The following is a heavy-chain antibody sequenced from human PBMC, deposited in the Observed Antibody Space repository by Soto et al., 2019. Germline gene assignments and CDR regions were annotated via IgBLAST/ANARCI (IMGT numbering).Heavy chain of an antibody. D-gene: IGHD6-13*01. CDR3: ARGPRGSSWDFDY. J-gene: IGHJ4*02. CDR2: INAGNGNT. V-gene: IGHV1-3*01. Sequence: QVQLVQSGAEVKKPGASVKVSCKASGYTFTSYAMHWVRQAPGQRLEWMGWINAGNGNTKYSQKFRGRVTITRDTSASTAYMELSSLRSEDTAVYYCARGPRGSSWDFDYWGQGTLVTVSS. CDR1: GYTFTSYA.